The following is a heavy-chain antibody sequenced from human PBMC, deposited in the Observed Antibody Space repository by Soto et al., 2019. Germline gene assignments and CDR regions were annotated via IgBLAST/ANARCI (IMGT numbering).Heavy chain of an antibody. V-gene: IGHV3-15*01. CDR1: GFTFSNAW. CDR3: TTAGYSRKKGNYY. Sequence: GGSLRLSCAASGFTFSNAWMSWVRQAPGKGLEWVGRIKSKTDGGTTDYAAPVKGRFTISRDDSKNTLYLQMNSLKTEDTAVYYCTTAGYSRKKGNYYWGQGTLVTVSS. CDR2: IKSKTDGGTT. D-gene: IGHD6-13*01. J-gene: IGHJ4*02.